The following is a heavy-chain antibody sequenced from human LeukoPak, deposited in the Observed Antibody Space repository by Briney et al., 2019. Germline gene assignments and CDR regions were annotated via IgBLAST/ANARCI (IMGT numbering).Heavy chain of an antibody. J-gene: IGHJ6*02. CDR1: GFTVSSNY. CDR3: AREGGLERRVTYYYYGMDV. Sequence: PGGSLRLSCAASGFTVSSNYMSWVRQAPGKGLEWVSVIYSGGSTYYADSVKGRFIISRDNSKNTLYLQMNSLRAEDTAVYYCAREGGLERRVTYYYYGMDVWGQGTTVTVSS. V-gene: IGHV3-66*01. D-gene: IGHD1-1*01. CDR2: IYSGGST.